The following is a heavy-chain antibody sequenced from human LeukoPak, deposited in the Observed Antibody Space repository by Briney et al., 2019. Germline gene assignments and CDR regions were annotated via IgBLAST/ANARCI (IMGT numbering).Heavy chain of an antibody. V-gene: IGHV4-34*01. J-gene: IGHJ4*02. D-gene: IGHD3-3*01. CDR1: GGSFSGYY. CDR2: INHSGST. Sequence: ASETLSLTCAVYGGSFSGYYWSWLRQPPGKGLEWIGEINHSGSTNYNPSLKSRVTISVDTSKNQFSLKLSSVTAADTAVYYCARRGRSGYAFDYWGQGTLVTVSS. CDR3: ARRGRSGYAFDY.